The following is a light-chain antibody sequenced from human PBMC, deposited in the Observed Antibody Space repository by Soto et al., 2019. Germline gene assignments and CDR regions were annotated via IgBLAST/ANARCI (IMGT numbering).Light chain of an antibody. V-gene: IGLV2-8*01. J-gene: IGLJ2*01. CDR2: EVN. CDR3: SSYAGSNILV. CDR1: TSDVGGYNY. Sequence: QSALTQPPSASGSPGQSITISCTGTTSDVGGYNYVSWYQQHPGSAPKLIIHEVNKRPSGVPDRFSGSKSGDTASLTVTGLQAEDEADYYCSSYAGSNILVFGEGTKLTVL.